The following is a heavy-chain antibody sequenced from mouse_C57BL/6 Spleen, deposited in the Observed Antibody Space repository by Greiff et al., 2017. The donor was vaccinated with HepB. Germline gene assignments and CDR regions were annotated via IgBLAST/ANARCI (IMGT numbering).Heavy chain of an antibody. Sequence: DVKLVESGGGLVKPGGSLKLSCAASGFTFSSYAMSWVRQTPEKRLEWVATISDGGSYTYYPDNVKGRFTISRDNAKNNLYLQMSHLKSEDTAMYYCARGGGTGYFDVWGTGTTVTVSS. CDR2: ISDGGSYT. CDR3: ARGGGTGYFDV. CDR1: GFTFSSYA. V-gene: IGHV5-4*03. D-gene: IGHD3-3*01. J-gene: IGHJ1*03.